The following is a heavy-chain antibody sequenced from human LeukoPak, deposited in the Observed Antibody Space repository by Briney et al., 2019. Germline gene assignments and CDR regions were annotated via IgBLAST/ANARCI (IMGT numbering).Heavy chain of an antibody. D-gene: IGHD2-21*02. CDR1: GGSISGYY. CDR2: LYHMRGA. Sequence: SETLSLTCTVSGGSISGYYWNWSRQPPGKGVEWIGNLYHMRGAWYKSSLRSRVTTSVDTSRNEFSLKLSSVTAADTAVYCCARWTTCGGDRHILDYWGQGILVTVSS. J-gene: IGHJ4*02. V-gene: IGHV4-59*01. CDR3: ARWTTCGGDRHILDY.